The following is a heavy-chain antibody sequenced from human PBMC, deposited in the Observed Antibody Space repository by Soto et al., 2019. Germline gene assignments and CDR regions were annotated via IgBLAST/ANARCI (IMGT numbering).Heavy chain of an antibody. CDR1: GGSISSYY. V-gene: IGHV4-4*07. CDR3: AREIRYYDSSGYYVINWFDP. Sequence: ETLSLTCTVSGGSISSYYWSWIRQPAGKGLEWIGRIYTSGSTNYNPSIKSRVTMSVDTSKNQFSLKLSSVTAADTAVYYCAREIRYYDSSGYYVINWFDPWGQGTLVTVSS. CDR2: IYTSGST. J-gene: IGHJ5*02. D-gene: IGHD3-22*01.